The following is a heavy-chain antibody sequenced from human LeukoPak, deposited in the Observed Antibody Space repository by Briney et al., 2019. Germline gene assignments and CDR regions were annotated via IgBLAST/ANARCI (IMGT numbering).Heavy chain of an antibody. CDR3: ARKRLIAAAGNWFDP. D-gene: IGHD6-13*01. Sequence: GASVKVSCKASGGTFSSYAINWVRQATGQGLEWMGWMNPNSGNTGYAQKFQGRVTMTRNTSISTAYMELSSLRSEDTAVYYCARKRLIAAAGNWFDPWGQGTLVTVSS. V-gene: IGHV1-8*02. J-gene: IGHJ5*02. CDR1: GGTFSSYA. CDR2: MNPNSGNT.